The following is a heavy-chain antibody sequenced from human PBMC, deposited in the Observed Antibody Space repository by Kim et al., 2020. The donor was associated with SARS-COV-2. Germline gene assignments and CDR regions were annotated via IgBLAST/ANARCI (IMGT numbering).Heavy chain of an antibody. J-gene: IGHJ6*03. CDR2: VTFTGHT. D-gene: IGHD3-10*01. V-gene: IGHV4-34*01. Sequence: SETLSLTCAVYGGSFSDSYWRWSRQPPGKGLEWIGSVTFTGHTNYNPSLESRVTISLDKSKNQLSPSLRSVTAADTALYYCAREKRFGELVGNYYFYMDVWGKGTTVTVS. CDR1: GGSFSDSY. CDR3: AREKRFGELVGNYYFYMDV.